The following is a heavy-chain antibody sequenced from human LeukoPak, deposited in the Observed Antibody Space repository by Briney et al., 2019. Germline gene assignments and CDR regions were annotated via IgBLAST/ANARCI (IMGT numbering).Heavy chain of an antibody. J-gene: IGHJ6*02. CDR1: GFTFSSYW. CDR2: INGDGSST. V-gene: IGHV3-74*01. D-gene: IGHD3-10*01. Sequence: PGGSLRLSCAASGFTFSSYWMHWVRQAPGKELVWVSRINGDGSSTSYADSVKGRFTISRDSAKNTLYLQMNSLRAEDTAVYYCSRVGGVGELFDGMDVWGQGTTVTVS. CDR3: SRVGGVGELFDGMDV.